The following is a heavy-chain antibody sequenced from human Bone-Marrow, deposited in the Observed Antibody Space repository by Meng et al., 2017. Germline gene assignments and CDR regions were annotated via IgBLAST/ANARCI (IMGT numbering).Heavy chain of an antibody. Sequence: ASVKVSCKASGYTFTSYAMHWVRQAPGQRLEWMGWINAGNGNTKYSQKFQGRVTITRDTSASSAYMELSSLRSEDTAVYYCARGGSKYSSYPIRDWGQGTLVTVSS. CDR1: GYTFTSYA. CDR3: ARGGSKYSSYPIRD. D-gene: IGHD6-19*01. V-gene: IGHV1-3*01. CDR2: INAGNGNT. J-gene: IGHJ4*02.